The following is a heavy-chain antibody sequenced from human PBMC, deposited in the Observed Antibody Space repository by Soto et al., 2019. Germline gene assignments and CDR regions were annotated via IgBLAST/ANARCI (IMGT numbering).Heavy chain of an antibody. CDR2: ISYDGSNK. D-gene: IGHD4-17*01. J-gene: IGHJ4*02. CDR3: ARPPTPTTVVTQLYYFDY. V-gene: IGHV3-30-3*01. CDR1: GFTFSSYA. Sequence: LRLSCAASGFTFSSYAMHWVRQAPGKGLEWVAVISYDGSNKYYADSVKGRFTISRDNSKNTLYLQMNSLRAEDTAVYYCARPPTPTTVVTQLYYFDYWGQGTLVTVSS.